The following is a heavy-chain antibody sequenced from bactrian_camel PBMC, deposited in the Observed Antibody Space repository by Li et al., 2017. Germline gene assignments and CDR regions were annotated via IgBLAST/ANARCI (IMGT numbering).Heavy chain of an antibody. CDR1: GYWSSRNC. CDR3: TKETYGLPSD. V-gene: IGHV3S1*01. D-gene: IGHD5*01. J-gene: IGHJ4*01. Sequence: HVQLVESGGGLVQPGGSLRLSCAASGYWSSRNCMVWFRQAPGKEREGVAGIDADSSIRYAEYVKGRFTISRDNTKNTLYLQMDRLKSEDTAMYYCTKETYGLPSDWGQGTQVTVS. CDR2: IDADSSI.